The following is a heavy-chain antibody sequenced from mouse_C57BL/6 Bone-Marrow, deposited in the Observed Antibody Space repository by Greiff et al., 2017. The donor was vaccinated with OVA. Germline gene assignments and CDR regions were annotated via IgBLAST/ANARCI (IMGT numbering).Heavy chain of an antibody. D-gene: IGHD4-1*01. V-gene: IGHV14-2*01. Sequence: VQLQQSGAELVKPGASVKLSCTASGFNIKDYYMHWVKKRTEQGLEWIGRIDPEDGETKYAPKFQGKATIKADTSSNTAYLQLSSLPSEDTAVYYCARGSNCFFYWYFDVWGTGTTVTVSS. CDR1: GFNIKDYY. J-gene: IGHJ1*03. CDR3: ARGSNCFFYWYFDV. CDR2: IDPEDGET.